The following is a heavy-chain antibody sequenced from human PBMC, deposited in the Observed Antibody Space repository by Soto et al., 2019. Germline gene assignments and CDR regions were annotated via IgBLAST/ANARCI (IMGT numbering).Heavy chain of an antibody. V-gene: IGHV3-23*01. D-gene: IGHD2-15*01. CDR1: GFSFRDFS. CDR2: IDLSGTTT. J-gene: IGHJ4*02. Sequence: GGSLSLSCAASGFSFRDFSMNWFRQAPGKGLEWVSFIDLSGTTTYYRDSVKGRFTMSKDNSRKTVYLQMNSLRVEDTAIYYCAKDRVPDGIYSSDYWGQGVLVTVSS. CDR3: AKDRVPDGIYSSDY.